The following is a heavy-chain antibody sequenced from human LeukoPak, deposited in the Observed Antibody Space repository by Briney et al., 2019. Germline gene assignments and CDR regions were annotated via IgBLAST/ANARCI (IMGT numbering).Heavy chain of an antibody. CDR3: ARDLLGLGLAAAGTENWFDP. V-gene: IGHV1-69*05. Sequence: SVKVSCKASGGTFSSYAISWVRQAPGHGLEWMGRIIPIFGTANYAKKLQGRVTVTTDASTSTAYVELSSLSSEDTAVYYCARDLLGLGLAAAGTENWFDPWGQGTLVTVSS. CDR2: IIPIFGTA. CDR1: GGTFSSYA. J-gene: IGHJ5*02. D-gene: IGHD6-13*01.